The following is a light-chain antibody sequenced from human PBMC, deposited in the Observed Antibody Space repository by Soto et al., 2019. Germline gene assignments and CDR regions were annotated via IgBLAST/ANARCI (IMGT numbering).Light chain of an antibody. J-gene: IGKJ4*01. CDR1: QDINNF. CDR2: DAS. V-gene: IGKV1-33*01. CDR3: QHYDNLPPLT. Sequence: DLQMTQSPSSLSASVGDRVTITCQASQDINNFLNWYQQKPGSAPKLLIYDASNLETGVPSRFSGSGSGTDFIFSISSLQPENIGTYYCQHYDNLPPLTFGGGTKVEI.